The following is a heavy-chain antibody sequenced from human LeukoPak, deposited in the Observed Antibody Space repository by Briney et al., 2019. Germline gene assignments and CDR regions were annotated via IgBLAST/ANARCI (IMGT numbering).Heavy chain of an antibody. J-gene: IGHJ2*01. CDR3: ARENYYDSSGYQGYWYFDL. V-gene: IGHV4-4*07. Sequence: SETLSLTCTVSGGSISSYYWSWIRQPAGKGLEWIGRIYTSGSTNYNPSLKSRVTISVDTSKNQFSLKLSSVTAADTAVYYCARENYYDSSGYQGYWYFDLWGRGTLVTVSS. D-gene: IGHD3-22*01. CDR2: IYTSGST. CDR1: GGSISSYY.